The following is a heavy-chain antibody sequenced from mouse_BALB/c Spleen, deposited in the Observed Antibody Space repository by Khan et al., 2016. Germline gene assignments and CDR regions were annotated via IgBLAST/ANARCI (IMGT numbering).Heavy chain of an antibody. V-gene: IGHV1S135*01. D-gene: IGHD1-1*01. CDR3: AREGITTVVTKGLDY. CDR1: AYAFTSYN. CDR2: IDPYNGDT. Sequence: VQLQQSGPELVKPGASVKVSCEASAYAFTSYNMFWVKQSHGKSLEWIGYIDPYNGDTNYNQNFKGKATLTVDKSSSTAYMHLNSLTSEDSAVYYCAREGITTVVTKGLDYWGQGTTLTVSS. J-gene: IGHJ2*01.